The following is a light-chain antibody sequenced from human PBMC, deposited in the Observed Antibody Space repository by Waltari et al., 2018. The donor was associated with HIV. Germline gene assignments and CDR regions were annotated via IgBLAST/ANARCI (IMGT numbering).Light chain of an antibody. V-gene: IGLV2-11*01. Sequence: QSALTQPRSVSGSPGQSVTISCTGTSGDIGNYNYVSWYQQHPGKAPKLILYDVTNRPSGVPDRLSGSKSGNTASLTISGLQAEDEADYFCCSYAGSYTWVFGGGTKLTVL. CDR1: SGDIGNYNY. CDR2: DVT. CDR3: CSYAGSYTWV. J-gene: IGLJ2*01.